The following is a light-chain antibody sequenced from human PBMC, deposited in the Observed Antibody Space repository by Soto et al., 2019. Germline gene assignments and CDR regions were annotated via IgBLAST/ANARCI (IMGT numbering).Light chain of an antibody. Sequence: IQMTQSPSTLSASVRGGVTITCLSSQTISSWLAWFQQRPGKAPKLLIYAASSLQSGVPSRFSGSGSGTDFTLTISSLQPEDFATYYCQQSYSTPITFGQGTRLEI. V-gene: IGKV1-39*01. CDR2: AAS. CDR3: QQSYSTPIT. J-gene: IGKJ5*01. CDR1: QTISSW.